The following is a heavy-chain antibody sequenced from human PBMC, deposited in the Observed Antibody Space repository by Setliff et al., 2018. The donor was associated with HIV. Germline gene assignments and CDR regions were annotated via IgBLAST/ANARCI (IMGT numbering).Heavy chain of an antibody. Sequence: SLKISCAASGFTFSSYWMHWVRQVPGKGLVWVSRINSDGSSTTYADFVKGRFTISRDNAKNTLYLQMNSLRAEDTAVYSCARARGGNSEWSYWGQGTLVTVSS. V-gene: IGHV3-74*03. J-gene: IGHJ4*02. CDR2: INSDGSST. D-gene: IGHD2-15*01. CDR1: GFTFSSYW. CDR3: ARARGGNSEWSY.